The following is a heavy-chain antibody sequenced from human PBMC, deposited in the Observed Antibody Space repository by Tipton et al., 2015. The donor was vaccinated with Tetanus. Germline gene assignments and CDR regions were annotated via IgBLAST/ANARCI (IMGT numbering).Heavy chain of an antibody. D-gene: IGHD2-15*01. CDR2: SWYDGTDQ. Sequence: SLRLSCAASGFIFSSYGIHWVRQAPGKGLEWVAVSWYDGTDQYYADSVKGRFTLSRENSKNTLYLEMNSLRAEDTALYYCAREGDCSGGSCFSGDFDNWGQGTQVTVSS. J-gene: IGHJ4*02. CDR3: AREGDCSGGSCFSGDFDN. CDR1: GFIFSSYG. V-gene: IGHV3-33*01.